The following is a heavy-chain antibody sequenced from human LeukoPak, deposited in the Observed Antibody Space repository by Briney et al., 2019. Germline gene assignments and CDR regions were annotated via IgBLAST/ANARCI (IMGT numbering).Heavy chain of an antibody. V-gene: IGHV3-23*01. Sequence: PGGSLRLSCAASGFTFSSYAMSWVRQAPGKGLEWVSAISGSGGSTYYADSVKGRFTISRDNSKNTLYLQMNSLRAEDTAVYYCARALPLVGAPYGIFDYWGQGTLVTVSS. J-gene: IGHJ4*02. CDR2: ISGSGGST. CDR1: GFTFSSYA. D-gene: IGHD1-26*01. CDR3: ARALPLVGAPYGIFDY.